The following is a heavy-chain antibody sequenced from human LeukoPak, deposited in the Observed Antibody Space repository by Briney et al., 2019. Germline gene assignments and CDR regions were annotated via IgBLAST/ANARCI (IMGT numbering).Heavy chain of an antibody. CDR1: GYIFTSYW. CDR2: IYPYDSEI. D-gene: IGHD3-16*01. V-gene: IGHV5-51*01. CDR3: ARPNWARRYLDY. Sequence: GESLKISCKGSGYIFTSYWIAWVRQMPGKGLEWMGVIYPYDSEIRYSPSFQGQVTISADKSISTAYLQWSSLKASDTAMYYCARPNWARRYLDYWGQGTLVTVSS. J-gene: IGHJ4*02.